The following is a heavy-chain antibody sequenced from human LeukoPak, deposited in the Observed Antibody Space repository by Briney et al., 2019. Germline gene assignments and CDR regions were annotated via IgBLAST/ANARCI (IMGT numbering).Heavy chain of an antibody. CDR2: IYHSGST. J-gene: IGHJ6*02. Sequence: SQTLSLTCAVSGGSISSGGYSWSWIRQPPGKGLEWIGYIYHSGSTYYNPSLKSRVTISVDRSKNQFSLKLSSVTAADTAVYYCARLAAASGTYYYYGMDVWGQGTTVTVSS. CDR3: ARLAAASGTYYYYGMDV. D-gene: IGHD6-13*01. CDR1: GGSISSGGYS. V-gene: IGHV4-30-2*01.